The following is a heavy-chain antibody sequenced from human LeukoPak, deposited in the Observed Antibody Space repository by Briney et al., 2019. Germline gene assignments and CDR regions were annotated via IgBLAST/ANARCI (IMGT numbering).Heavy chain of an antibody. J-gene: IGHJ4*02. CDR2: ISGSGGST. CDR3: AKVTVYYRTADY. V-gene: IGHV3-23*01. Sequence: PGGSLRLSCAASGFTFSSYAMSWVRQAPGKGLEWVSAISGSGGSTYYADSVKGRFTISRDNSKNTLYLQMNSLRAENTAVYYCAKVTVYYRTADYWGQGTLVTVSS. D-gene: IGHD3-9*01. CDR1: GFTFSSYA.